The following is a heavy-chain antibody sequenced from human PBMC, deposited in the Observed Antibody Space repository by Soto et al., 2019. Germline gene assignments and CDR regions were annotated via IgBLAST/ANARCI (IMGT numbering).Heavy chain of an antibody. J-gene: IGHJ6*02. CDR1: GLTFSSFE. CDR2: ISSSVGRTK. CDR3: ARAHSGYTHAQDPHYQYYAMDV. D-gene: IGHD5-18*01. Sequence: GGSLRLSCADSGLTFSSFEMNWVRQAPGKGLEWVSYISSSVGRTKYYADSVKGRFTISRDNAKNSLYLQMNSLRAEDTAVYYCARAHSGYTHAQDPHYQYYAMDVCGQGTTGT. V-gene: IGHV3-48*03.